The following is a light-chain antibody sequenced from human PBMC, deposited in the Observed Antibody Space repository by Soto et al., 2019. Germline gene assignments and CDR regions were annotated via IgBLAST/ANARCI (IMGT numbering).Light chain of an antibody. J-gene: IGKJ1*01. CDR2: DAS. CDR3: QQYGSSSRT. Sequence: EIVLTQSPATLSLSTGERATLSCRASQSVSSYLAWYQQKPGQAPRLLIYDASNRATGIPARFSGSGSGTDFTLTISRLEPEDFGVYYCQQYGSSSRTFGQGTKVDIK. V-gene: IGKV3-11*01. CDR1: QSVSSY.